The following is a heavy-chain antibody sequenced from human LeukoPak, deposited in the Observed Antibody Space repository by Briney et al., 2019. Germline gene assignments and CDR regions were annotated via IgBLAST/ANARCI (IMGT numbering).Heavy chain of an antibody. CDR2: NIGSGGTT. CDR1: GFTIGNRA. J-gene: IGHJ4*02. V-gene: IGHV3-23*01. D-gene: IGHD5-18*01. Sequence: GGSLRLSCAASGFTIGNRAMGWFRQASGKGLEWVSLNIGSGGTTYYAGSVKGRFTVFRDTSRNTLHLQMNNLRAEDTALYYCARRGYNYGQFDLWGPGTLVTVSS. CDR3: ARRGYNYGQFDL.